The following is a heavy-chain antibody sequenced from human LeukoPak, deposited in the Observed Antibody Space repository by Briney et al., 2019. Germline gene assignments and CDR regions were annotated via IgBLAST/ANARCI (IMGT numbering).Heavy chain of an antibody. V-gene: IGHV3-21*01. CDR3: ARPTKIPAQEYYYYYYYMDV. D-gene: IGHD2-2*01. CDR1: GFTFSSYS. J-gene: IGHJ6*03. CDR2: ISSSSSYK. Sequence: PGGSLRLSCAASGFTFSSYSMNWVRQAPGKGLEWVSSISSSSSYKYYADSVKGRFTISRDNAKNSLYLQMSSLRAEDTAVYYCARPTKIPAQEYYYYYYYMDVWGKGTTVTVSS.